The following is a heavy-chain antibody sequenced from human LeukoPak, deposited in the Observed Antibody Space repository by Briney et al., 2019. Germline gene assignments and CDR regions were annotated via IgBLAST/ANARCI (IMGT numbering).Heavy chain of an antibody. CDR1: GYTFTGYY. Sequence: ASVKVSCKASGYTFTGYYMHWVRQAPGQGLEWMGWISAYNGNTNYAQKLQGRVTMTTDTSTSTAYMELRSLRSDDTAVYYCARDSSIWLATLGYDYWGQGTLVTVSS. CDR3: ARDSSIWLATLGYDY. V-gene: IGHV1-18*04. J-gene: IGHJ4*02. D-gene: IGHD6-13*01. CDR2: ISAYNGNT.